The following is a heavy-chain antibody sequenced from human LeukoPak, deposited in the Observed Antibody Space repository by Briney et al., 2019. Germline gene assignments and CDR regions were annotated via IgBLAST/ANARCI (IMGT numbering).Heavy chain of an antibody. Sequence: SETLSLTCTVSGYSISSGYYWGWIRQPPGKGLEWIGCIYHSGSTYSNPSLKRRVTISVDTSKNQFSLKLSSVTAADTAVYYCARVGYGERGYFDPWGQGTLVTVSS. CDR2: IYHSGST. V-gene: IGHV4-38-2*02. J-gene: IGHJ5*02. D-gene: IGHD4-17*01. CDR1: GYSISSGYY. CDR3: ARVGYGERGYFDP.